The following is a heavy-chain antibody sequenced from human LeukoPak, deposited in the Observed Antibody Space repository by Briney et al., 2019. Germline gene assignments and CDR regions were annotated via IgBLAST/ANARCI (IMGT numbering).Heavy chain of an antibody. V-gene: IGHV1-69*05. D-gene: IGHD4-23*01. CDR2: IIPIFGTA. CDR3: ATDSGGVYGGFHY. CDR1: GYTLTDSY. Sequence: GASVKVSCKATGYTLTDSYLHWVRQAPGQGLEWMGGIIPIFGTANYAQKFQGRVTITTDESTSTAYMELSSLRSEDTAVYYCATDSGGVYGGFHYWGQGTLVTVSS. J-gene: IGHJ4*02.